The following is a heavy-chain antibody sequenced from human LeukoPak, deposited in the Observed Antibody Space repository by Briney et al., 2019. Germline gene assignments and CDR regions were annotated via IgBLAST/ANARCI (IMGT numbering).Heavy chain of an antibody. CDR2: IYPGDSDT. Sequence: GESLKISCKGSGYSFTSYWIGWVRQVPGKGLEWMGIIYPGDSDTRYSPSFQGQATISADKSLSTAYLQWSSLKASDTAMYYCARGRDYYGSGSYYFNWFDPWGQGTLVTVSS. D-gene: IGHD3-10*01. CDR3: ARGRDYYGSGSYYFNWFDP. CDR1: GYSFTSYW. J-gene: IGHJ5*02. V-gene: IGHV5-51*01.